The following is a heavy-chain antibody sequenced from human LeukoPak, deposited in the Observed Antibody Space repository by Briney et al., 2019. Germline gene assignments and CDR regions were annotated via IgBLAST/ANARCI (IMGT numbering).Heavy chain of an antibody. CDR2: TYYRSQWYY. Sequence: QSPSLTCDMSGDTVSSNTAACNCIRHSPSKCLEWLGWTYYRSQWYYDYAVSVKSRITISPDTTKNQFYLQLNSLTADDTAVYYCARGLALDFWGQGTMVSVPS. CDR3: ARGLALDF. V-gene: IGHV6-1*01. CDR1: GDTVSSNTAA. J-gene: IGHJ3*01.